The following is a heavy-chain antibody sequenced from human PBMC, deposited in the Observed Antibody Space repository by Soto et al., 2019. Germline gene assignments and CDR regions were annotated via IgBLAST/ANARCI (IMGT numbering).Heavy chain of an antibody. J-gene: IGHJ2*01. V-gene: IGHV1-69*13. D-gene: IGHD4-17*01. CDR3: AREPTETTVVTEAWYFDL. CDR1: GGTFSSYA. CDR2: IIPIFGTA. Sequence: SVKVSCKASGGTFSSYAISWVRQAPGQGLEWMGGIIPIFGTANYAQKFQGRVTITADESTSTAYMELSSLRSEDTAVYYCAREPTETTVVTEAWYFDLWGRGTLVTVSS.